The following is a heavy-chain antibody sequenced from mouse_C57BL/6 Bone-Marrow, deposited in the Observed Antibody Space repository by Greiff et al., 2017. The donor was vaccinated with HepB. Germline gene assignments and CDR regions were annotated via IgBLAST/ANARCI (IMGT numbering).Heavy chain of an antibody. Sequence: VQLKESGGGLVQPGGSLKLSCAASGFTFSDYGMAWVRQAPRKGPEWVAFISNLAYSIYYADTVTGRFTISRENAKNTLYLEMSSLRSEDTAMYYCARLEDYDWYFDVWGTGTTVTVSS. CDR1: GFTFSDYG. V-gene: IGHV5-15*01. J-gene: IGHJ1*03. CDR2: ISNLAYSI. CDR3: ARLEDYDWYFDV. D-gene: IGHD2-4*01.